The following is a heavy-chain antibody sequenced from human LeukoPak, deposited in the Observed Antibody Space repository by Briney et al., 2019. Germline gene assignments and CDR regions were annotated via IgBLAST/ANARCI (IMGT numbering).Heavy chain of an antibody. Sequence: PSETLSLTCAVYGGSFSGYYWSCIRQPPGKGLEWIGEINHSGSTNYNPSLKSRVTISVDTSKNQFSLKLSSVTAADTAVYYCARGGRRSGYYYVTYGYWGQGTLVTVSS. CDR1: GGSFSGYY. J-gene: IGHJ4*02. CDR3: ARGGRRSGYYYVTYGY. D-gene: IGHD3-22*01. CDR2: INHSGST. V-gene: IGHV4-34*01.